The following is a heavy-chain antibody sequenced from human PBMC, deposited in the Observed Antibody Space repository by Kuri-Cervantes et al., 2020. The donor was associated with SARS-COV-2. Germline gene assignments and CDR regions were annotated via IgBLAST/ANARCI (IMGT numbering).Heavy chain of an antibody. J-gene: IGHJ4*02. V-gene: IGHV3-30*02. CDR3: AKDQGSGSYHSPFDY. Sequence: LSLTCAASGFTFSSYGMHWVRQAPGKGLEWVAFIRYDGSNKYYADSVKGRFTISRDNSKNTLYLQMNSLRAEDTAVYYCAKDQGSGSYHSPFDYWGQGTLVTVSS. CDR1: GFTFSSYG. D-gene: IGHD1-26*01. CDR2: IRYDGSNK.